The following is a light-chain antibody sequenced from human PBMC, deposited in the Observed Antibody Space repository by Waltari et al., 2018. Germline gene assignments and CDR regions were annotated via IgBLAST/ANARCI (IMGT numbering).Light chain of an antibody. V-gene: IGKV4-1*01. J-gene: IGKJ2*01. Sequence: DIVMTQSPDSLAVSLGERATINCKSSQSVFPTNNKNYLAWYQQKPGQPPKLLIYWASTRASGVPDRFSGSGSGTDFTLAISSLQAEDVAVYYCQQYYSTPNTFGQGTKVEIK. CDR2: WAS. CDR1: QSVFPTNNKNY. CDR3: QQYYSTPNT.